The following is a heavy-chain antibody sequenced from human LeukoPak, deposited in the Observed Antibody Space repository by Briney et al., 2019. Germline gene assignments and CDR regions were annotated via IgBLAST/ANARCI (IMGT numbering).Heavy chain of an antibody. CDR2: ISGSGGST. Sequence: PGGSLRLSCAASGFTFSSYAMSWVRQAPGKGLEWVSAISGSGGSTYYADSVKGRFTISRDNSKNTLYLQMNSLRAEDTAVYYCAKDPRFLAYCGGACFDYWGQGPGLTVSS. V-gene: IGHV3-23*01. CDR3: AKDPRFLAYCGGACFDY. D-gene: IGHD2-21*01. J-gene: IGHJ4*02. CDR1: GFTFSSYA.